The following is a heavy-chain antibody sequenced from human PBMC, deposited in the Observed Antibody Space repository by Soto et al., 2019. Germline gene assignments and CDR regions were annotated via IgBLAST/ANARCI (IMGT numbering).Heavy chain of an antibody. CDR3: ARHVGGYYYYMDV. D-gene: IGHD2-15*01. CDR2: IYYSGNT. J-gene: IGHJ6*03. Sequence: SETLSLTGTVSGISVSSGSYYWGWIRQPPGKGLEWIGSIYYSGNTYYNPSLKSRVTISVDTSKNQFSLKLSSVTAADTAVYYCARHVGGYYYYMDVWGKGTTVTVSS. V-gene: IGHV4-39*01. CDR1: GISVSSGSYY.